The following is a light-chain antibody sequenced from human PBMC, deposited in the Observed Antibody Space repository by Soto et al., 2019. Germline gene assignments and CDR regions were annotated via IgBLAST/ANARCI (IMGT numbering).Light chain of an antibody. J-gene: IGKJ3*01. CDR3: LQDYNYPLT. CDR1: PGIRND. CDR2: AAS. Sequence: ALQMTQSPSSLSASVGDRVTITCRASPGIRNDLGWYQQKPGKAPKLLIYAASSLQSGVPSRFSGSGSGTDFTLTISSLQPEDFATYYCLQDYNYPLTFGPGTKVDIK. V-gene: IGKV1-6*01.